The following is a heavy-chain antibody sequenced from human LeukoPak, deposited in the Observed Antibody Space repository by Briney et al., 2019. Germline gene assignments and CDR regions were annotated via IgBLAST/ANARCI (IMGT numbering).Heavy chain of an antibody. D-gene: IGHD5-18*01. Sequence: ASVKVSCKASGGTFTSYAISWVRQAPGQGLEWMGGIIPIFGTANYAQKFQGRVTITTDESTSTAYMELSSLRCEDTAVYYCARGSSDTAMAPFDYWGQGTLVTVSS. V-gene: IGHV1-69*05. CDR3: ARGSSDTAMAPFDY. CDR2: IIPIFGTA. CDR1: GGTFTSYA. J-gene: IGHJ4*02.